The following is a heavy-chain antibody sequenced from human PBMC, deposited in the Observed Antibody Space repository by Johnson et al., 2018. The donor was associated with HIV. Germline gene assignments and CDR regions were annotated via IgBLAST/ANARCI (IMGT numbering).Heavy chain of an antibody. J-gene: IGHJ3*02. V-gene: IGHV3-53*01. CDR2: IYSGGST. CDR1: GLTVSSNS. Sequence: VQLVESGGGLIQPGGSLRLSRAASGLTVSSNSMTSVRKAPGKGLERFSVIYSGGSTYYAHSVQGPFTISRDKSKNTLYLQMSSLRAEDTAVYYCARVTGDSSSWYVGAFDIWGQGTMVTVSS. D-gene: IGHD6-13*01. CDR3: ARVTGDSSSWYVGAFDI.